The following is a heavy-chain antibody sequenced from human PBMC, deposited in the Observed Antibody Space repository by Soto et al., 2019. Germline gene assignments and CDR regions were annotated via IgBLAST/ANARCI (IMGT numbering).Heavy chain of an antibody. CDR2: ISGSGGST. Sequence: GGSLRLSCAASGFTFSSYAMSWVRQAPGKGLEWVSAISGSGGSTYYADSVKGRFTISRDNSKNTLYLQMNSLRAEDTAVYYCAKDARSGDYSWGSYRKNDAFDIWGQGTMVTVAS. V-gene: IGHV3-23*01. CDR1: GFTFSSYA. CDR3: AKDARSGDYSWGSYRKNDAFDI. D-gene: IGHD3-16*02. J-gene: IGHJ3*02.